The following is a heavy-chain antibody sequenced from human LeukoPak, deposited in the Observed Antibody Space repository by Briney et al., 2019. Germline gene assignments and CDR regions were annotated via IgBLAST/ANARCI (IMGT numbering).Heavy chain of an antibody. V-gene: IGHV3-7*04. CDR1: GFTFSDYW. J-gene: IGHJ4*02. CDR2: IQQDGSEK. CDR3: ARDRGFSYGIDF. Sequence: PGESLRLSCAASGFTFSDYWMSWVRQAPGKGLEWVANIQQDGSEKYYVDSVKSRFTISRDNAKKSLFLQVSSLRGEDTAVYYCARDRGFSYGIDFWGQGTLVTVSS. D-gene: IGHD5-18*01.